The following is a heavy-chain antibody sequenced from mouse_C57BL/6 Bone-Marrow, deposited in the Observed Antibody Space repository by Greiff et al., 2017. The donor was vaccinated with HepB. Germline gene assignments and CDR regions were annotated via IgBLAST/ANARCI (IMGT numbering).Heavy chain of an antibody. D-gene: IGHD1-1*01. CDR1: GYSFTDYN. CDR2: INPNYGTT. CDR3: ARKGDYYGYYAMDY. Sequence: EVQLKESGPELVKPGASVKISCKASGYSFTDYNMNWVKQSNGKSLEWIGVINPNYGTTSYNQKFKGKATLTVDQSSSTAYMQLNSLTSEDSAVYYCARKGDYYGYYAMDYWGQGTSVTVSS. J-gene: IGHJ4*01. V-gene: IGHV1-39*01.